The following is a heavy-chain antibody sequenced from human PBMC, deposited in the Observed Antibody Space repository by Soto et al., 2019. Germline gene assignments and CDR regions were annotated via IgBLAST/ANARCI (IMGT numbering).Heavy chain of an antibody. J-gene: IGHJ6*02. V-gene: IGHV1-2*04. CDR3: ARGLYGSGSYFGGYYGMDV. Sequence: ASVKVSCKASGYTFTGYYMHWVRQAPGQGLEWMGWINPNSGGTNYAQKFQGWVTMTRDTSISTAYMELSRLRSDDTAVYYCARGLYGSGSYFGGYYGMDVWGQGTTVTVSS. CDR1: GYTFTGYY. CDR2: INPNSGGT. D-gene: IGHD3-10*01.